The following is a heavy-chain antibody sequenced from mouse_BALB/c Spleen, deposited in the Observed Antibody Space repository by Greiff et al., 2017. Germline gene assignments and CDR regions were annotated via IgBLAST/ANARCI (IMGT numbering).Heavy chain of an antibody. CDR1: GFKFTGYY. CDR2: INPENDST. J-gene: IGHJ3*01. Sequence: EVQLQQSGPELVKPGASVKLSCKASGFKFTGYYMHWVKQRPGQGLEWIGCINPENDSTKYNPKFKGKARLTSDTSSSTAYLQLSSLTSEDSAVYYCAREGEDREYGIDYWGQGTLVTVSA. CDR3: AREGEDREYGIDY. D-gene: IGHD2-10*02. V-gene: IGHV1-14*01.